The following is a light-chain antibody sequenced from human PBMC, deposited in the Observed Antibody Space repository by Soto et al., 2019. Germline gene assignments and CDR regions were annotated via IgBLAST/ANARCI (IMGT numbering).Light chain of an antibody. Sequence: EVVLTQSPVTLSLSPGERATLSCRASQSFRGLLAWYQQKPGQAPRLLIYDAYNRATGIPPRFSGSGSGTDFTLTISSLEPEDSAVYYCQQRHMWPITFGIGTRLEIK. V-gene: IGKV3-11*01. CDR1: QSFRGL. CDR2: DAY. CDR3: QQRHMWPIT. J-gene: IGKJ5*01.